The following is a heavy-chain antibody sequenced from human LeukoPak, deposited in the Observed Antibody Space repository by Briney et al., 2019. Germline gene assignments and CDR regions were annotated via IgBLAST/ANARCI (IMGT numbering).Heavy chain of an antibody. Sequence: GGSLRLSCAASGFTFGTYSMNWVGQAPGKGLKWVSSIATSSDYIYYAGSLKGQFTISRDNAKNSLYLHMNSLRPDDTAVYYCARGRSITILRGVAISDGFDIWGQGTKVTVS. CDR3: ARGRSITILRGVAISDGFDI. J-gene: IGHJ3*02. CDR2: IATSSDYI. D-gene: IGHD3-10*01. V-gene: IGHV3-21*06. CDR1: GFTFGTYS.